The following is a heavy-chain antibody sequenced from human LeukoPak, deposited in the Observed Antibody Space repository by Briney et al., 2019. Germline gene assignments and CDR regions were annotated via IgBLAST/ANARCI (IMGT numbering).Heavy chain of an antibody. J-gene: IGHJ6*03. CDR2: IYTSGST. CDR3: ARVSSGYYGSFYYYMDV. Sequence: SETLSLTCTVPGGSISSYYWSWIRQPPGKGLEWIGYIYTSGSTNYNPSLKSRVTISVDTSKNQFSLKLSSVTAADTAVFYCARVSSGYYGSFYYYMDVWGKGTTVTVSS. D-gene: IGHD3-22*01. V-gene: IGHV4-4*09. CDR1: GGSISSYY.